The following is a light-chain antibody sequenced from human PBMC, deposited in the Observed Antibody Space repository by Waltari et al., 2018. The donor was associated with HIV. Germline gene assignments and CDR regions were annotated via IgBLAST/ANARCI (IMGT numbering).Light chain of an antibody. CDR2: KTS. Sequence: DIQMTQSPSTLSASIGDRVSLTCRASHNVGTWLAWYQQKPGKAPSLLISKTSTLESGVPTNFSGSGSGTYFTLTISALRPDDFASYFCQQYSSFPITFGQGTKL. V-gene: IGKV1-5*03. J-gene: IGKJ2*01. CDR1: HNVGTW. CDR3: QQYSSFPIT.